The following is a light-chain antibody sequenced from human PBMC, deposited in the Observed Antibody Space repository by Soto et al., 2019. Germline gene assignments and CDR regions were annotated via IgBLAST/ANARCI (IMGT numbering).Light chain of an antibody. J-gene: IGLJ2*01. CDR2: YDS. Sequence: SYELTQPPSVSVAPGKTARITCGGKNIGSKSVHWYQQKPGQAPVLVIYYDSDRPSGIPERFSGSNSGNTATLTISRVEARDEADYYCQVWDSTSDHVVFGGGTKLTVL. V-gene: IGLV3-21*04. CDR3: QVWDSTSDHVV. CDR1: NIGSKS.